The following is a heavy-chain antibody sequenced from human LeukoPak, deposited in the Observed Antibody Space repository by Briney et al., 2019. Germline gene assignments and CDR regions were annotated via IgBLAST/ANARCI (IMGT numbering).Heavy chain of an antibody. CDR3: ARAFDTSGYYPGY. J-gene: IGHJ4*02. CDR1: GYTITGYY. CDR2: INPNTGDT. Sequence: ASVKVSCKASGYTITGYYMHWVRQAPGPGLEWMGRINPNTGDTNSARKFQGRITMTRDTSISTSYMELSSLRSDDTAVYYCARAFDTSGYYPGYWGQGTLVTVSS. V-gene: IGHV1-2*06. D-gene: IGHD3-22*01.